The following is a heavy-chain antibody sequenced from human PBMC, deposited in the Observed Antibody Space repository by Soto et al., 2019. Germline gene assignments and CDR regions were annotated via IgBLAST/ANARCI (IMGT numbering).Heavy chain of an antibody. CDR2: IYYSGST. CDR1: GGSISSYY. CDR3: ASTESESDAFDI. V-gene: IGHV4-59*01. Sequence: PSETLSLTWTVCGGSISSYYWSWIRQPPGKGLEWIGYIYYSGSTNYNPSLKSRVTISVDTSKNQFSLKLSSVTAADTAVYYCASTESESDAFDIWGQGTMVTVSS. J-gene: IGHJ3*02.